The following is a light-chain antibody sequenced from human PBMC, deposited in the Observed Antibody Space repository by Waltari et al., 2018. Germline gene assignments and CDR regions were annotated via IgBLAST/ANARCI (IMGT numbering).Light chain of an antibody. Sequence: QLVLTQSPSASASLGASVKLTCTLSSGHSSNVIAWLTQQPEKGPRYLMQVNSDGSNGKGDGIPDRFAGSSSGAERYLTISSVQPEDEADYYCQTGGHGTWVFGGGTKLTVL. J-gene: IGLJ3*02. CDR3: QTGGHGTWV. CDR2: VNSDGSN. CDR1: SGHSSNV. V-gene: IGLV4-69*01.